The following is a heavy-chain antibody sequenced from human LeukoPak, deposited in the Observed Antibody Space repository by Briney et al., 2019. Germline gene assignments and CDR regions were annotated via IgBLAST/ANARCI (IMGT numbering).Heavy chain of an antibody. D-gene: IGHD4-23*01. Sequence: GGSLRLSCAASGFTFSSYEMNWVRQAPGKGLKWISYISSSGSPIYYADSVKGRFTISRDNAKNSLFLQMNSLRAEDTAVYYCARTTVLTPCDYWGQGTLVTVSS. CDR3: ARTTVLTPCDY. J-gene: IGHJ4*02. CDR2: ISSSGSPI. V-gene: IGHV3-48*03. CDR1: GFTFSSYE.